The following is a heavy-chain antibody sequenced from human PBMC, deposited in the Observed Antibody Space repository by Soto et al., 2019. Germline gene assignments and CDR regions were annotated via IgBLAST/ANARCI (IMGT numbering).Heavy chain of an antibody. V-gene: IGHV3-23*01. CDR1: GFTFSSYA. Sequence: GGSLRLSCAASGFTFSSYAMSWVRQAPGKGLEWVSAISGSGGSTYYADSVKGRFTISRDNSKNTLYLQMNSLRAEDTAVYYCAKDPKDYDFWSGPRSYGMDVWGQGTTVTVSS. CDR3: AKDPKDYDFWSGPRSYGMDV. CDR2: ISGSGGST. D-gene: IGHD3-3*01. J-gene: IGHJ6*02.